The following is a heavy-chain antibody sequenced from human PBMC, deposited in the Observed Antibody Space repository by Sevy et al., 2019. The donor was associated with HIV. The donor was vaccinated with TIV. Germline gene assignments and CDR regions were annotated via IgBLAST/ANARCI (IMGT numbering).Heavy chain of an antibody. CDR1: GFTFSSYA. CDR3: AISPYSSGWASFDY. D-gene: IGHD6-19*01. V-gene: IGHV3-23*01. CDR2: ISGSGAST. Sequence: GGSLRLSCAASGFTFSSYAMSWVRQAPGKGLEWVSAISGSGASTYYADSVKGRFTISRDNSKNTLYLQMNSLRAEDTAVYYCAISPYSSGWASFDYWGQGTLVTVSS. J-gene: IGHJ4*02.